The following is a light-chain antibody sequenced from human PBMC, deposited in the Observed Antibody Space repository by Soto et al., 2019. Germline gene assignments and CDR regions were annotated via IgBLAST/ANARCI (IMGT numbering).Light chain of an antibody. Sequence: EIVLTQSPGTLSLSPGERATLSCRASQSVNNNFLAWYQQKPGQAPRLLIYGASSRATGIPDKFSGSGSGTDFTLTIISLEPEDFAVYYCQQYGRTPRTFGQGTKVEIK. CDR1: QSVNNNF. CDR2: GAS. V-gene: IGKV3-20*01. CDR3: QQYGRTPRT. J-gene: IGKJ1*01.